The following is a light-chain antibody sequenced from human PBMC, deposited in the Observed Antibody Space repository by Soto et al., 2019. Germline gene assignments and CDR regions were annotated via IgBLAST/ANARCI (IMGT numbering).Light chain of an antibody. CDR2: GNS. J-gene: IGLJ2*01. CDR1: SSNIGAGYD. CDR3: QSCDSSLSGSVV. Sequence: QSVLTQPPSVSGAPGQRVTISCTGSSSNIGAGYDVHWYQQLPGTAPKLLIYGNSKRPSGVPDRVSGSKSGTSASLAITGLQAEDEADYYCQSCDSSLSGSVVFGGGTKLTVL. V-gene: IGLV1-40*01.